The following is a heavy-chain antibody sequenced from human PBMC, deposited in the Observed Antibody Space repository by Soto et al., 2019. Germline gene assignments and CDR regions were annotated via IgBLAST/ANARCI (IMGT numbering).Heavy chain of an antibody. CDR2: IGGGGVRK. Sequence: PGGSLRLSCTASGFTFNSYDMTWVRQAPGKGLEWVSAIGGGGVRKYYADSVKGRFTISRDNAKNSLYLQINSLRAEDTAVYYCARRSAWSYFDYWGQGTLVTVS. V-gene: IGHV3-23*01. D-gene: IGHD6-19*01. CDR3: ARRSAWSYFDY. J-gene: IGHJ4*02. CDR1: GFTFNSYD.